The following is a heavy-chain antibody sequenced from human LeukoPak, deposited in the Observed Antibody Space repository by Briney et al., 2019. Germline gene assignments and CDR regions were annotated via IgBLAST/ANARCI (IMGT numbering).Heavy chain of an antibody. J-gene: IGHJ4*02. V-gene: IGHV3-30*14. Sequence: GGSLRLSCAASGFTFSNYAMHWVRQAPGKGLEWVAVISSDGSNKYYADSVKGRFTISRDNSKNMLYLQMSSLSAEDTAVYYCVKGMTTVAYYFDYWGQGTLVTVYS. CDR3: VKGMTTVAYYFDY. D-gene: IGHD4-11*01. CDR1: GFTFSNYA. CDR2: ISSDGSNK.